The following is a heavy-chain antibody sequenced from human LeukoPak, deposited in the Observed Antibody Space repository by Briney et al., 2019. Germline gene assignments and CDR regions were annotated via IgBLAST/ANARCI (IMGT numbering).Heavy chain of an antibody. Sequence: PSETLSLTCTVSGYSISSGYYWGWIRQPPGKGLEWIGSIYNSGSTYYNPSLKSRVTISVDTSKNQFSLKLSSVTAADTAVYFCARLTDGYKLGYWGQGTLVTVSS. D-gene: IGHD5-24*01. CDR1: GYSISSGYY. V-gene: IGHV4-38-2*02. CDR2: IYNSGST. CDR3: ARLTDGYKLGY. J-gene: IGHJ4*02.